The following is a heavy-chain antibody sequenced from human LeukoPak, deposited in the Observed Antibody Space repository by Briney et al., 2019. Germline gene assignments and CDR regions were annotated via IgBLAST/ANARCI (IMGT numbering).Heavy chain of an antibody. D-gene: IGHD3-3*01. CDR1: GFTVSSNY. CDR2: IYSGGST. Sequence: QPGGSLRLSCAASGFTVSSNYMSWVRQAPGKGLEWVSIIYSGGSTYYADSVKGRFTISRDNSKNTLYLQMNSLRAEDTAVYYCAREEITIFGEIANWGQGTLVTVSS. J-gene: IGHJ4*02. V-gene: IGHV3-66*02. CDR3: AREEITIFGEIAN.